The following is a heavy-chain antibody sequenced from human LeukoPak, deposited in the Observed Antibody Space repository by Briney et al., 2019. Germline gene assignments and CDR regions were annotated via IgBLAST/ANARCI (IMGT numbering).Heavy chain of an antibody. Sequence: SETLSLTCAVYGGSFSGYYWSWIRQPPGKGLEWIGEINHSGSTNYNPSLKSRVTISVDTSKNQFSLKLSSVTAADKAVYYCARRRLPRGYWFDPWGQGTLVTVSS. CDR2: INHSGST. J-gene: IGHJ5*02. D-gene: IGHD3-10*01. V-gene: IGHV4-34*01. CDR1: GGSFSGYY. CDR3: ARRRLPRGYWFDP.